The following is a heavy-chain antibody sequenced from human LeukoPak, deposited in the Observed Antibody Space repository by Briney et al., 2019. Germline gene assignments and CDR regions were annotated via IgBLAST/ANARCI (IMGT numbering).Heavy chain of an antibody. D-gene: IGHD6-13*01. CDR1: RFTFSSYD. Sequence: GGSLRLSCAASRFTFSSYDTHWVRQATGKGLEWVSAIGTAGDTYYPGSVKGRFTISRENAKNSLYLQMNSLRAGDTAVYYCARGFPYSSSWVFDYWGQGTLVTVSS. J-gene: IGHJ4*02. V-gene: IGHV3-13*01. CDR3: ARGFPYSSSWVFDY. CDR2: IGTAGDT.